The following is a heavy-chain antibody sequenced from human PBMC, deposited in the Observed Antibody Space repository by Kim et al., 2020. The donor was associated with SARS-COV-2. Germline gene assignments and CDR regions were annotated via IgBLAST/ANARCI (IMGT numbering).Heavy chain of an antibody. V-gene: IGHV1-69*04. CDR3: ARERSGYDSNYFDY. J-gene: IGHJ4*02. D-gene: IGHD5-12*01. Sequence: QKVQGRVTITAEKATSTAYMGLSSLRSEDTAVYYCARERSGYDSNYFDYWGQGTLVTVSS.